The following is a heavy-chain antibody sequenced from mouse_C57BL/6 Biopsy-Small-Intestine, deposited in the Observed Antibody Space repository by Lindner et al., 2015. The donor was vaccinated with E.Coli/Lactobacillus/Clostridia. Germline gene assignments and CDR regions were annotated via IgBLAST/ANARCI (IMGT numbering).Heavy chain of an antibody. CDR3: ARGITAGFDY. J-gene: IGHJ4*01. CDR2: MNPNSGIA. D-gene: IGHD1-2*01. CDR1: GYMFTNLG. Sequence: SVKVSCKASGYMFTNLGINWVRQATGQGLEWMGWMNPNSGIADYAQKFRGRVTMTRDTSISTAYMELSGLRSEDTAVYYCARGITAGFDYWGQGTLVTVSS. V-gene: IGHV1S55*01.